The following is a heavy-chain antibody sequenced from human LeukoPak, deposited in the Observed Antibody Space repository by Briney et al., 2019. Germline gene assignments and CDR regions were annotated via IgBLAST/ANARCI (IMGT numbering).Heavy chain of an antibody. D-gene: IGHD6-13*01. CDR2: ISGSGGST. CDR3: AKSGIAAAGTFRSYYYYGMDV. V-gene: IGHV3-23*01. J-gene: IGHJ6*04. CDR1: GFTFSSYA. Sequence: GGSLRLSCAASGFTFSSYAMSWVRRAPGKGLEWVSAISGSGGSTYYADSVKGRFTISRDNSKNTLYLQMNSLRAEDTAVYYCAKSGIAAAGTFRSYYYYGMDVWGKGTTVTVSS.